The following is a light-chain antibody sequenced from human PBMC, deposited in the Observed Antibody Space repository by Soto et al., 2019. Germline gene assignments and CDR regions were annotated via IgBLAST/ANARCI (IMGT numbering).Light chain of an antibody. CDR3: QHYGTSPTWT. CDR1: QSVSSNY. J-gene: IGKJ1*01. Sequence: EIVLTQSPGTLSLSPGERATLSCRASQSVSSNYLAWYQQKAGQAPRLLIYGASRRATGIPDRFSGSGSGTDFTLTISRLEPEDFAVYYCQHYGTSPTWTFGQGTKVEIK. V-gene: IGKV3-20*01. CDR2: GAS.